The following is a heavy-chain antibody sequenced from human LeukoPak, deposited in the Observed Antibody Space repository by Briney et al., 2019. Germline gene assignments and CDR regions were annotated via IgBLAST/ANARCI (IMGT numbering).Heavy chain of an antibody. D-gene: IGHD3-10*01. Sequence: GGSLRLSCAASGFTFSSYWMHWVRQAPGKGLVWVSRINSDGSSTSYADSVKGRYTISRDNAKNTLYLQMNSLRAEDTAVYYCARDRGGRRWFDPWGQGTLVTVSS. CDR2: INSDGSST. V-gene: IGHV3-74*01. J-gene: IGHJ5*02. CDR1: GFTFSSYW. CDR3: ARDRGGRRWFDP.